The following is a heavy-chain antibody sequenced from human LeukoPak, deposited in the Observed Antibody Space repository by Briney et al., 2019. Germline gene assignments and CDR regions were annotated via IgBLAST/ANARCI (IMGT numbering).Heavy chain of an antibody. CDR1: GYSISSGYC. CDR2: IYYSGST. V-gene: IGHV4-38-2*02. Sequence: SETLSLPCTVSGYSISSGYCRGWIRQPPGKGLEWIGSIYYSGSTYYNPSLKSRVTISVDTSKNQFSLKLSSVTAADTAVYYCAREALAVGATNYFDYWGQGTLVTVSS. D-gene: IGHD1-26*01. J-gene: IGHJ4*02. CDR3: AREALAVGATNYFDY.